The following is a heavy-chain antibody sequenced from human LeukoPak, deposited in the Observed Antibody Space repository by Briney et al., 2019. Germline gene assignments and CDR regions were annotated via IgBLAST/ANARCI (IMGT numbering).Heavy chain of an antibody. Sequence: GVSLRLFCAASGFTFDDYAMHWVRQAPGKGLEWVSGISWNSDNIGYADSVKGRFTISRDNAKNSLYLQMWSLRAEDMALYYCAKDVLPDISVAGTGFDYWGQGTLVTVSS. CDR1: GFTFDDYA. CDR2: ISWNSDNI. CDR3: AKDVLPDISVAGTGFDY. D-gene: IGHD6-19*01. J-gene: IGHJ4*02. V-gene: IGHV3-9*03.